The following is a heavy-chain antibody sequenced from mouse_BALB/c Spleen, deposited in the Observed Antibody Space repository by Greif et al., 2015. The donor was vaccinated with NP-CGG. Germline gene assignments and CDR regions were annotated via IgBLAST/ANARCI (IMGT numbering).Heavy chain of an antibody. CDR1: GYTFTSYW. D-gene: IGHD2-3*01. CDR3: ARFDGYYGAWFAY. CDR2: IDPSDSET. V-gene: IGHV1-69*02. Sequence: VKLMESGAVLVKPGAPVKLSCKASGYTFTSYWMNWVKQRPGLGLEWIGRIDPSDSETHYNQKFKDKATLTVDKSSSTAYIQLSSLTSEDSAVYYCARFDGYYGAWFAYWGQGTLVTVSA. J-gene: IGHJ3*01.